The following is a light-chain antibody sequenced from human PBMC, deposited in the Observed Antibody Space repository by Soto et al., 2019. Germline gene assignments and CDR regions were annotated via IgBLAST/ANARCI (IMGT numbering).Light chain of an antibody. CDR3: RDYKNWPPET. J-gene: IGKJ1*01. V-gene: IGKV3D-15*01. CDR2: DAS. CDR1: QSVSSR. Sequence: KVRKRSPATKCVSLGGSATLYYRASQSVSSRLAWYQQKRGQAPRLLIYDASTRATGIPARFSGSGAGTDFNLNIRCLQSEEFAIYYCRDYKNWPPETFGQGTKVEIK.